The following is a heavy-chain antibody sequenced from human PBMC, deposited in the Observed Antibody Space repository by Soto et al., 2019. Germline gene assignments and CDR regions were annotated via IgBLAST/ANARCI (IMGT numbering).Heavy chain of an antibody. D-gene: IGHD3-10*01. CDR1: GYTFTGYY. Sequence: ASVKVSCKASGYTFTGYYMHWVRQAPGQGLEWMGWINPNSGGTNYAQKFQGRVTMTRDTSISTAYMELSRLRSDDTAVYYCARDTMVATSRYYIDFWCQGILCSVS. CDR2: INPNSGGT. CDR3: ARDTMVATSRYYIDF. J-gene: IGHJ4*02. V-gene: IGHV1-2*02.